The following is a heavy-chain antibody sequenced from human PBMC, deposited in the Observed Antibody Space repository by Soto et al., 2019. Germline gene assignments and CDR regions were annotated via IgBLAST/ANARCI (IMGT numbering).Heavy chain of an antibody. CDR1: GGSISSYY. CDR2: IYYSGST. D-gene: IGHD6-13*01. J-gene: IGHJ4*02. CDR3: ARAFIGVRSSWYLDY. V-gene: IGHV4-59*01. Sequence: PSETLSLTCTVSGGSISSYYWSWIRQPPGKGLEWIGYIYYSGSTNYNPSLKSRVTISVDTSKNQFSLKLSSVTAADTAVYYCARAFIGVRSSWYLDYWGQGTLVTVSS.